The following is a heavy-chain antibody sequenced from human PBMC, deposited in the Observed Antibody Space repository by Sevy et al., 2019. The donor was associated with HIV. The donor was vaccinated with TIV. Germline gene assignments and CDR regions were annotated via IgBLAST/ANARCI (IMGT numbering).Heavy chain of an antibody. J-gene: IGHJ4*02. CDR3: ARESPSDWYLDS. CDR1: GFTFSNSG. CDR2: IFSDGITS. D-gene: IGHD6-19*01. V-gene: IGHV3-33*01. Sequence: GGSLRLSCAASGFTFSNSGMHWVRQSPGKGLEWVASIFSDGITSYYGDSVRGRFTVFRENSKSTLYLQLNSLRVEDTAIYYRARESPSDWYLDSWGQGTLVTVSS.